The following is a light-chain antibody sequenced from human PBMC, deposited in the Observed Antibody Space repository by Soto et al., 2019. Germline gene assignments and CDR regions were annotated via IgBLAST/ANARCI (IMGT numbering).Light chain of an antibody. CDR1: QSVSNA. Sequence: ELVMTQSPGSLSVSPGERATLSCRASQSVSNALAWYQQKPGQAPRLLIYGASSRATGIPDRFSGSGSGTEFTLTISSLQSEDFAVYYCQQYNNWPITFGQGTRLEIK. CDR2: GAS. V-gene: IGKV3D-15*01. J-gene: IGKJ5*01. CDR3: QQYNNWPIT.